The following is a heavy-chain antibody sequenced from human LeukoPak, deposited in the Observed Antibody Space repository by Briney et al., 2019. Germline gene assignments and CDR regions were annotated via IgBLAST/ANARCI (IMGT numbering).Heavy chain of an antibody. J-gene: IGHJ5*02. CDR2: VYNRGTT. V-gene: IGHV4-59*01. D-gene: IGHD4-23*01. Sequence: SETLSLTCSVAGGSITSYYWSWIRQSPMKGLEWIGSVYNRGTTYYNPSLKSRVTISGDTSKNQLSLRMTYVTTADTAVYFCARDYGGNSGEFDPWGQGTLVTVSS. CDR1: GGSITSYY. CDR3: ARDYGGNSGEFDP.